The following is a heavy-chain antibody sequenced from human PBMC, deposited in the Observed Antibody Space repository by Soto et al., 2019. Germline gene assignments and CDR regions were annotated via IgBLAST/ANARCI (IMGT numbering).Heavy chain of an antibody. Sequence: SETLSLTCAVYVGSFSGYYWSWIRQPPGKGLEWIGEINHSGSTNYNPSLKSRVTISVDTSKNQFSLKLSSVTAADTAVYYCASGYSGYDYWGQGTLVTVSS. D-gene: IGHD5-12*01. CDR3: ASGYSGYDY. CDR2: INHSGST. CDR1: VGSFSGYY. J-gene: IGHJ4*02. V-gene: IGHV4-34*01.